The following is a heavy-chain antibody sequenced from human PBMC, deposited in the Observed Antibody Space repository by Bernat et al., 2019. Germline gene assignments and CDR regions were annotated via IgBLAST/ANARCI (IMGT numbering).Heavy chain of an antibody. CDR1: GFTFSSYW. Sequence: EVQLVESGGGLVQPGGSLRLSCAASGFTFSSYWMSWVRQAPGKGLEWVANIKQDGSEKYYVDSVKGRFTISRDNAKNSLYLQMNSLRAEDTAVYYCSRIHEDVWCGYYYYYYYYMDVWGKGTTVTVSS. V-gene: IGHV3-7*03. J-gene: IGHJ6*03. D-gene: IGHD3-3*01. CDR3: SRIHEDVWCGYYYYYYYYMDV. CDR2: IKQDGSEK.